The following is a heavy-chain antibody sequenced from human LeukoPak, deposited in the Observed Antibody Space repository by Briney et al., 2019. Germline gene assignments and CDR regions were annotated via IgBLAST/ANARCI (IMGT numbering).Heavy chain of an antibody. V-gene: IGHV3-74*01. CDR1: GFTFSSYW. D-gene: IGHD6-13*01. Sequence: GGSLRLSCAASGFTFSSYWMHWVRQAPGKGLVWVSRINTDGSSTSYADSVKGRFTISRDNAKNTLYLQMNSLRAEDTAVYYCARQRSRIAAADYWGQGTLVTVSS. CDR3: ARQRSRIAAADY. CDR2: INTDGSST. J-gene: IGHJ4*02.